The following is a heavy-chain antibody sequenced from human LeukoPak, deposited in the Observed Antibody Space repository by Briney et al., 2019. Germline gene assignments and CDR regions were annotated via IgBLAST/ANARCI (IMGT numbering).Heavy chain of an antibody. CDR1: GGSISSYY. V-gene: IGHV4-4*09. CDR3: ARQRALPSGFDY. CDR2: IYTSGST. D-gene: IGHD6-25*01. Sequence: SETLSLTCTVSGGSISSYYWSWIRQPPGKGLEWIGYIYTSGSTNYNPSLKSRVTISVDTSKNQFSLKLSSVTAADTAVHYCARQRALPSGFDYWGQGTLVTVSS. J-gene: IGHJ4*02.